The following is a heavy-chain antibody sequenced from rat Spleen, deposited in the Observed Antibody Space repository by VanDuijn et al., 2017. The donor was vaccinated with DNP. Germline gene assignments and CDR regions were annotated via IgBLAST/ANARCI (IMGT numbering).Heavy chain of an antibody. Sequence: VQLQESGPGLVKPSQSLSLTCSVTGFSITSNYWAWIRKLPGNKMEWIGYINYSGSTNYNPSLKSRISITRDTSKNQFFLQLNSVTTEDTATYYCARYGSVALDYWGQGVMVTVSS. D-gene: IGHD3-3*01. V-gene: IGHV3-1*01. CDR1: GFSITSNY. CDR2: INYSGST. J-gene: IGHJ2*01. CDR3: ARYGSVALDY.